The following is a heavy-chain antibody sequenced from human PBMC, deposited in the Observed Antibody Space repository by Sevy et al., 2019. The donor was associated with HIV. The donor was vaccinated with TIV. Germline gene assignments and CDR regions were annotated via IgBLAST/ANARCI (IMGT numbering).Heavy chain of an antibody. Sequence: GGSLRLSCAASGFTFSDYYMSWIRQAPGKGLEWVSYISSSGSTIYYADSVKGGFTIARDNAKNEVYLQMNSLRAEDTAVYYCARESGYCSSTSCYQVGYGMDVWGQGTTVTVSS. CDR1: GFTFSDYY. CDR3: ARESGYCSSTSCYQVGYGMDV. V-gene: IGHV3-11*01. CDR2: ISSSGSTI. J-gene: IGHJ6*02. D-gene: IGHD2-2*01.